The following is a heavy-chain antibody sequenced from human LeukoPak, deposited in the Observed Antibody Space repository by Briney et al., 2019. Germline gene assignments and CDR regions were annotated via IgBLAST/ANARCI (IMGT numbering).Heavy chain of an antibody. CDR1: GFTFSNYG. CDR3: AKDRGGSGWYFDY. V-gene: IGHV3-30*18. D-gene: IGHD6-19*01. CDR2: ISYDGSNK. Sequence: PGRSLRLSCAASGFTFSNYGMHWVRQAPGKGLEWVAVISYDGSNKYYADSVKGRFTISRDNSKNTLYLQMNSLRAEDTAVYYCAKDRGGSGWYFDYWGQRTLVTVSS. J-gene: IGHJ4*02.